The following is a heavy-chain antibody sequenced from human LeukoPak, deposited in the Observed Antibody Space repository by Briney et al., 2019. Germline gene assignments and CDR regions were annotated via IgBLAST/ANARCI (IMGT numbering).Heavy chain of an antibody. CDR3: ARHVSCSGGSCYSLFDY. D-gene: IGHD2-15*01. V-gene: IGHV4-59*08. CDR2: IYYSGST. CDR1: GGSISSYY. Sequence: SETLSLTCTVSGGSISSYYWSWIRQPPGKGLEWIGYIYYSGSTNYNPSLKSRVTISVDTSKNHFSLKLSSVTAADTAVYYCARHVSCSGGSCYSLFDYWGQGTLVTVSS. J-gene: IGHJ4*02.